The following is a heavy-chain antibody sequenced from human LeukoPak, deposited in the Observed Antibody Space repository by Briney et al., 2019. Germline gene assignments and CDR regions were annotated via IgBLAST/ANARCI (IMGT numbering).Heavy chain of an antibody. Sequence: ASVKVSCKGTGYTLTELSMHWVRQAPGKGVEWMGGFDPEDGEKIYAQKFQGRVTMTEDTSTDTAYMELSSLRSEDTAGYYCARGSLSGPAATRGFDYWGEGTLVTVSS. CDR2: FDPEDGEK. CDR1: GYTLTELS. CDR3: ARGSLSGPAATRGFDY. J-gene: IGHJ4*02. D-gene: IGHD2-2*01. V-gene: IGHV1-24*01.